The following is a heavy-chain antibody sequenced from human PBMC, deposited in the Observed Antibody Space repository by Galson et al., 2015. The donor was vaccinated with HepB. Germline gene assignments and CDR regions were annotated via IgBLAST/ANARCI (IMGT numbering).Heavy chain of an antibody. V-gene: IGHV3-30*04. Sequence: SLRLSCAASGFTFSSYAMHWVRQAPGKGLEWVAVISYDGSNKYYADSVKGRFTISRDNSKNTLYLQMNSLRAEDTAVHYCAREPITAKVLDYWGQGTLVTVSS. CDR3: AREPITAKVLDY. CDR2: ISYDGSNK. D-gene: IGHD5-18*01. CDR1: GFTFSSYA. J-gene: IGHJ4*02.